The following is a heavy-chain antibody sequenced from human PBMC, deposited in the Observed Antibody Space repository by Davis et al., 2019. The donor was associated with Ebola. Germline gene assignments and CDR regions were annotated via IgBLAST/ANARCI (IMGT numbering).Heavy chain of an antibody. Sequence: PSETLSLTCAVSGGSISSGGYSWSWIRQPPGKGLEWIGYIYHSGSTYYNPSLKSRVTISVDRSKNQFSLKLSSVTAADTAVYYCARSTIDYGGNRYWYFDLWGRGTLVTVSS. CDR1: GGSISSGGYS. J-gene: IGHJ2*01. V-gene: IGHV4-30-2*01. CDR2: IYHSGST. D-gene: IGHD4-23*01. CDR3: ARSTIDYGGNRYWYFDL.